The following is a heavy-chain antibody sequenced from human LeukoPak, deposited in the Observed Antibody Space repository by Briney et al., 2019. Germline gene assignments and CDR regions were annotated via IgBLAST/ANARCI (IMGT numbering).Heavy chain of an antibody. D-gene: IGHD3-3*01. CDR3: ARGHGGHKKGWFDP. CDR2: ISSSGSTI. V-gene: IGHV3-48*03. Sequence: GGSLRLSCAASGFTFSSYEMNWVRQAPGKGLEWVSYISSSGSTIYYADSVKGRFTISRDNAKNSLYLQMNSLRAEDTAVYYCARGHGGHKKGWFDPWGQGTLVTVSS. J-gene: IGHJ5*02. CDR1: GFTFSSYE.